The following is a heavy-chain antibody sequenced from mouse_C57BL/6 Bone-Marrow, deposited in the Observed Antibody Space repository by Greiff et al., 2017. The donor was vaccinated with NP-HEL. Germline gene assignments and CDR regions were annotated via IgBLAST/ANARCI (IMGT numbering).Heavy chain of an antibody. Sequence: EVQLQQSGPELVKPGASVKMSCKASGYTFTDYNMHWVKQSHGKSLEWIGYINPNNGGTSYNQKFKGKATLTVNKSSSTAYMELRSLTSEDSAVYYCARGGVTTVEGYFDVWGTGTTVTVSS. J-gene: IGHJ1*03. CDR2: INPNNGGT. CDR1: GYTFTDYN. CDR3: ARGGVTTVEGYFDV. D-gene: IGHD1-1*01. V-gene: IGHV1-22*01.